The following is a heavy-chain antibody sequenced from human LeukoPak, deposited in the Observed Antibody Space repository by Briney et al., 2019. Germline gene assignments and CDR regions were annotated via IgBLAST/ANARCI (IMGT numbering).Heavy chain of an antibody. V-gene: IGHV4-39*01. CDR2: IYYSGST. Sequence: KPSETLSLTCTVSGGSISSSSYYWGWIRQPPGKGLEWIGSIYYSGSTYYNPSLKSRVTISVDTSKNQFSLKLSSVTAADTAVYYCARLSSLELLWFDPWGQGTLVTVSS. J-gene: IGHJ5*02. CDR3: ARLSSLELLWFDP. CDR1: GGSISSSSYY. D-gene: IGHD1-7*01.